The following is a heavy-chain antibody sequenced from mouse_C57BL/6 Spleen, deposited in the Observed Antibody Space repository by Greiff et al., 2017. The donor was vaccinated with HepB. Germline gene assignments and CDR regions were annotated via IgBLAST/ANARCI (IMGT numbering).Heavy chain of an antibody. CDR2: IYPGDGDT. V-gene: IGHV1-82*01. D-gene: IGHD1-1*01. J-gene: IGHJ2*01. CDR1: GYAFSSSW. CDR3: ARLEVVATGDYVDY. Sequence: VQLQQSGPELVKPGASVKISCKASGYAFSSSWMNWVKQRPGKGLEWIGRIYPGDGDTNYNGKFKGKATLTADISSSTAYMQLSSLTSEDSAVYFCARLEVVATGDYVDYWGQGTTLTVSS.